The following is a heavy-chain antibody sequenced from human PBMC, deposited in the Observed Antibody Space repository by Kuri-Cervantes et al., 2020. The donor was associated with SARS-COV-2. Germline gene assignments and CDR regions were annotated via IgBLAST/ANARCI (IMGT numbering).Heavy chain of an antibody. CDR1: GFTFSSYG. Sequence: GGSLRLSCAASGFTFSSYGMHWVRQAPGKGLEWVAFIRYDGSNKYYADSVEGRFTISRDNSKNTLYLQMNSLRAEDTAVYYCAKGYCSSTSCYPDYWGQGTLVTVSS. D-gene: IGHD2-2*01. CDR2: IRYDGSNK. CDR3: AKGYCSSTSCYPDY. J-gene: IGHJ4*02. V-gene: IGHV3-30*02.